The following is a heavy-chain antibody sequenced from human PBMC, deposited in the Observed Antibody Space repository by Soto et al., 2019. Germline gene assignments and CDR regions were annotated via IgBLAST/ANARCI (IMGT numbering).Heavy chain of an antibody. CDR1: GFTVSSNY. Sequence: EVQLVESGGGLVQPGGSLRLSCAASGFTVSSNYMSWVRQAPGKGLEWVSVIYSGGSTYYADSAKGRFTISRHNSKNTLYLQMNSLRAEDTAVYYCARDHGGAAFDIWGQGTMVTVSS. J-gene: IGHJ3*02. CDR3: ARDHGGAAFDI. D-gene: IGHD3-10*01. V-gene: IGHV3-53*04. CDR2: IYSGGST.